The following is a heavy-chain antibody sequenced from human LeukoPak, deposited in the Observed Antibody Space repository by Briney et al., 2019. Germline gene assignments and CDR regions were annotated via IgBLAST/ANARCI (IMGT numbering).Heavy chain of an antibody. CDR1: GGSFSGYY. Sequence: SETLSLTCAVYGGSFSGYYWSWIRQPPGKGLERIGEINHSGSTNYNPSLKSRVTISVDTSKSQFSLKLSSVTAADTAVYYCARAGRTKAFDIWGQGTMVTVSS. CDR3: ARAGRTKAFDI. D-gene: IGHD2-8*01. CDR2: INHSGST. V-gene: IGHV4-34*01. J-gene: IGHJ3*02.